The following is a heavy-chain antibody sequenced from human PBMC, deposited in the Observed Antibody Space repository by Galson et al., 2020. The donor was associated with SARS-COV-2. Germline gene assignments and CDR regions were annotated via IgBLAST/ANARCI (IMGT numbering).Heavy chain of an antibody. V-gene: IGHV3-33*01. Sequence: GGSLRLSCAASAFTFSDSDMHWVRQAPGKGLEWVAVIYPDGTNKYSSDSVRGRFTISRDNSKNTLYLQMNSLRAEDTAVYYCVREAPDSGGYLFRENHYYMDVWGKGTTVIISS. J-gene: IGHJ6*03. CDR2: IYPDGTNK. CDR3: VREAPDSGGYLFRENHYYMDV. D-gene: IGHD1-26*01. CDR1: AFTFSDSD.